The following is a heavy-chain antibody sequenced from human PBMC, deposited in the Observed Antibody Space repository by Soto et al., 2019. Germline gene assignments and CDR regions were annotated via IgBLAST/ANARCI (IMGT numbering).Heavy chain of an antibody. CDR1: GYTFTGYY. J-gene: IGHJ4*02. D-gene: IGHD6-13*01. Sequence: ASVKVSCKASGYTFTGYYMHWVRQAPGQGLEWMGWINPNSGGTNYAQKFQGWVTMTRDTSISTAYMELSRLRSDDTAVYYCARGTIGADRDYSSSWYYFDYWGQGTLVTVSS. CDR2: INPNSGGT. CDR3: ARGTIGADRDYSSSWYYFDY. V-gene: IGHV1-2*04.